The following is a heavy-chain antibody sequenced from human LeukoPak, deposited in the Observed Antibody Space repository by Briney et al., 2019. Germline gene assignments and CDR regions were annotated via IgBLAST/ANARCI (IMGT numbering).Heavy chain of an antibody. J-gene: IGHJ4*02. D-gene: IGHD1-20*01. CDR1: GGSISSSSYY. CDR2: IYYTGST. V-gene: IGHV4-39*07. CDR3: ARYNWNEAYYFDY. Sequence: SETLSLTCTVSGGSISSSSYYWGWIRQPPGKGLEWIGNIYYTGSTYYNPSLKSRVTISVDTSKNQFSLKLSSVTAADTAVYYCARYNWNEAYYFDYWGQGTLVTVSS.